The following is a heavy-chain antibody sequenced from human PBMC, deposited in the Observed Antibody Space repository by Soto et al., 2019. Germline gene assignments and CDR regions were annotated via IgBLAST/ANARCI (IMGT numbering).Heavy chain of an antibody. D-gene: IGHD5-12*01. Sequence: SVKVSCKASGYTFTSYDINWVRQATGQGLEWMGWMNPNSGNTGYAQKFQGRVTMTRNTSISTAYMELSSLRSEDTAVYYCARESGYSGYLYYYSGMDVWGQGTTVTVSS. J-gene: IGHJ6*02. V-gene: IGHV1-8*01. CDR3: ARESGYSGYLYYYSGMDV. CDR2: MNPNSGNT. CDR1: GYTFTSYD.